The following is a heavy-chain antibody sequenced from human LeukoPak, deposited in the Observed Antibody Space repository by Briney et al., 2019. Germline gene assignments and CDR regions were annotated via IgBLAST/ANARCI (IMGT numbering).Heavy chain of an antibody. J-gene: IGHJ5*02. Sequence: PGGSLRLSCAASGFTFGSYAMSWVRQAPGKGLEWVSAISGSGGSTYYADSVKGRFTISRDNSKNTLYLQMNSLRAEDTAVYYCAKAPYCSSTSCWDAPWGQGTLVTVSS. V-gene: IGHV3-23*01. CDR3: AKAPYCSSTSCWDAP. CDR1: GFTFGSYA. CDR2: ISGSGGST. D-gene: IGHD2-2*01.